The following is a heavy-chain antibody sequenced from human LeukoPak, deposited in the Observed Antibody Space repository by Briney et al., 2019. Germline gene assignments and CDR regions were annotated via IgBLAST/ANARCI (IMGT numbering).Heavy chain of an antibody. CDR1: GGSISSMTNY. CDR2: IYYSGST. J-gene: IGHJ6*03. D-gene: IGHD2-15*01. CDR3: ARGGGSYYYMDV. V-gene: IGHV4-39*01. Sequence: SETLSLTCTVSGGSISSMTNYWGWIRQPPGKGLEWIGSIYYSGSTYYNASLKSRVTISVDTSKNQFSLKLSSVTAADTAVYYCARGGGSYYYMDVWGKGTTVTISS.